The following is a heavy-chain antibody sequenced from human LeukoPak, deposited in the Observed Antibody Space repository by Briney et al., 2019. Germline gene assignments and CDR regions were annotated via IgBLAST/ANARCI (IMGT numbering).Heavy chain of an antibody. D-gene: IGHD5-12*01. Sequence: SVKVSCKASGGTFSSSAISWVRQAPGQGLEWMGRIIPILGIANYAQKFQGRVTITADKSTSTAYMELSSLRSEDTAVYYCAREGGQQRGYSGYDASFDPWGQGTLVTVSS. CDR3: AREGGQQRGYSGYDASFDP. V-gene: IGHV1-69*04. CDR1: GGTFSSSA. CDR2: IIPILGIA. J-gene: IGHJ5*02.